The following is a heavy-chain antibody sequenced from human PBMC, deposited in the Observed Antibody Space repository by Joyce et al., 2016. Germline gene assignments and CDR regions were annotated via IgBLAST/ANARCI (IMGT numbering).Heavy chain of an antibody. CDR3: VRVEGGFSD. V-gene: IGHV1-46*03. D-gene: IGHD3-16*01. CDR1: GYTFTSYY. Sequence: QVQLVQSGAEVKKPGASVKVSCKSSGYTFTSYYMHWVRQAPGHGLEWMGVINPNGGNTNYAQQFQGRVTMTRDTSSSTVYMELSSLKSEDTAMYYCVRVEGGFSDWGQGTLLTVSS. CDR2: INPNGGNT. J-gene: IGHJ4*02.